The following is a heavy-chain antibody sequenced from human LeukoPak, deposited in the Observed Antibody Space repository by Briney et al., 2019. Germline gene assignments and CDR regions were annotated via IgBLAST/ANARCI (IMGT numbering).Heavy chain of an antibody. J-gene: IGHJ4*02. D-gene: IGHD6-6*01. CDR1: GYTFTSSY. Sequence: ASVKVSCKASGYTFTSSYMHWLRQAPGQGLEWMGIINPSGGGTHYAQKFQGRVTMTRGTSTTTVYMELSSLRSEDTAVYYCASGSILPEYYFDYWGQGTLVTVSS. V-gene: IGHV1-46*01. CDR3: ASGSILPEYYFDY. CDR2: INPSGGGT.